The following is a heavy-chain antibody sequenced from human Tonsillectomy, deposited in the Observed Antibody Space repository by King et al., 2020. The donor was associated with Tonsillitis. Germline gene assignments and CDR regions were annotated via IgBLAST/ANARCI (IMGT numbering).Heavy chain of an antibody. J-gene: IGHJ4*02. CDR1: GFTFSSFA. V-gene: IGHV3-23*04. CDR3: AKGGSGWYGGLDY. D-gene: IGHD6-19*01. CDR2: TSGSGGST. Sequence: EVQLVESGGGLVQPGGSLRLSCAASGFTFSSFAMNWVRQAPGKGLEWVSTTSGSGGSTYYADSVKGRLTVSRDNSKNMLYLQMDSLGAEDKAVYYCAKGGSGWYGGLDYWGQGTLVTVSS.